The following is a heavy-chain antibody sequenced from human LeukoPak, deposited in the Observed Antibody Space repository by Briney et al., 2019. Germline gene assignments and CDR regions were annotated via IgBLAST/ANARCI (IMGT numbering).Heavy chain of an antibody. J-gene: IGHJ4*02. CDR1: GASISTFY. D-gene: IGHD6-13*01. CDR2: FYNSGNI. CDR3: GGGGGSWANFAY. V-gene: IGHV4-59*13. Sequence: SETLSLTCTVSGASISTFYWTWIRQPPGKGLEWIGYFYNSGNINSNPSLKSQVPISVATSKTHFSLNLASVTAGATAGYYVGGGGGSWANFAYGGQGILVTV.